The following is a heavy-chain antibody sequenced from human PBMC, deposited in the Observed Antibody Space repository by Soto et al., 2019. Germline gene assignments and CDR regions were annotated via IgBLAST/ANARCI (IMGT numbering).Heavy chain of an antibody. V-gene: IGHV3-30-3*01. CDR3: ARGDQYDILHRYYAMDV. Sequence: QVQLVESGGGVVQPGTSLRLSCVASGFTFNKFDMHWIRRTPDKRLQWVAFIAYDGINKYYTGSVKGRFSVSRDNSKNTVPLQMNNLGLEATATYFCARGDQYDILHRYYAMDVWGPGTTVTISS. D-gene: IGHD1-26*01. J-gene: IGHJ6*01. CDR1: GFTFNKFD. CDR2: IAYDGINK.